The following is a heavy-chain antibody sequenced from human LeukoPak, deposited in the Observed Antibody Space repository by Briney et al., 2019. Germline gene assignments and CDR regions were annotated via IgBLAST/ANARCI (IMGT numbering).Heavy chain of an antibody. CDR2: IYYTGST. CDR3: ARGTVTTSMKAFDI. V-gene: IGHV4-59*08. CDR1: GGSISSYY. D-gene: IGHD4-17*01. J-gene: IGHJ3*02. Sequence: SETLSLTCTVSGGSISSYYWSWIRQPPGKGLEWIGYIYYTGSTYDNPSLKSRVTISVDTSKNQFSLKLSSVTAADTAVYYCARGTVTTSMKAFDIWGQGTMVTVSS.